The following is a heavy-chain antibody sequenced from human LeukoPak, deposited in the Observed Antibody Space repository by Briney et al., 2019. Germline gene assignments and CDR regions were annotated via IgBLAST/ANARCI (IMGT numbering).Heavy chain of an antibody. D-gene: IGHD6-13*01. CDR1: GFTFSSYW. CDR3: ARDKYSSSWYTGGSYFDY. Sequence: GGSLRLSCAASGFTFSSYWMSWGRQAPGKGLEWVANINQDGSEKYYVDSVKGRFTISRDNAKNSLYLQMNSLRAEDTAVYYCARDKYSSSWYTGGSYFDYWGQGTLVTVSS. V-gene: IGHV3-7*01. CDR2: INQDGSEK. J-gene: IGHJ4*02.